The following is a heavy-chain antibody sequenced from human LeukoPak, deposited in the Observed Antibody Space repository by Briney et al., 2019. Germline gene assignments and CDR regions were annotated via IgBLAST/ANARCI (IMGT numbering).Heavy chain of an antibody. V-gene: IGHV3-21*01. CDR2: ISSSNTYI. CDR1: GFTFSNYA. Sequence: GGSLRLSCAASGFTFSNYAMSWVRQAPGKGLEWVSSISSSNTYIYYADSVKGRFTISRDNAKNSLYLQMNSLRAEDTAVYYCARSVGARGAFDIWGQGTMVTVSS. CDR3: ARSVGARGAFDI. D-gene: IGHD1-26*01. J-gene: IGHJ3*02.